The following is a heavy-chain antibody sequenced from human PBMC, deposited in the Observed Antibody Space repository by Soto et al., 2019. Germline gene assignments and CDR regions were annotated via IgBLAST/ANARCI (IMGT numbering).Heavy chain of an antibody. D-gene: IGHD3-10*01. Sequence: SETLSLTCAVYGGSFSGYYWSWIRQPPGKGLEWIGEINHSGSTNYNPSLKSRVTISVDTSKNQFSLKLSSVTAADTAVYYCAYGGYYYYGMDVWGQGTTVTVSS. CDR2: INHSGST. CDR3: AYGGYYYYGMDV. J-gene: IGHJ6*02. V-gene: IGHV4-34*01. CDR1: GGSFSGYY.